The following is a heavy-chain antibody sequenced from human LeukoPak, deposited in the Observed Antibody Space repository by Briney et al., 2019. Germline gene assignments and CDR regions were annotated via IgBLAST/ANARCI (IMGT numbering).Heavy chain of an antibody. CDR1: GFTFSSYS. Sequence: GGSLRLSCAASGFTFSSYSMIWVRQAPGKGLEWVSSITESGDGTYYADSVMGRFTISRDDSKNTLYLQMNSLRAEDTAVYYCAKDSPVATWWGQGTLVTVSS. V-gene: IGHV3-23*01. D-gene: IGHD1-26*01. J-gene: IGHJ4*02. CDR2: ITESGDGT. CDR3: AKDSPVATW.